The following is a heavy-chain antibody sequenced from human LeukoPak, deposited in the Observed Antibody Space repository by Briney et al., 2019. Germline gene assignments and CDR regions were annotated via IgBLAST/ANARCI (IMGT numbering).Heavy chain of an antibody. D-gene: IGHD6-25*01. J-gene: IGHJ4*02. Sequence: GRSLRLSCAASGFTFDDYAMHWVRQAPGKGLEWVSGISWNSGSIGYADSVKGRFTISRDNAKNSLYLQMNSLRAEDTALYYCAIDIGEYSSGLFDYWGQGTLVTVSS. CDR1: GFTFDDYA. CDR3: AIDIGEYSSGLFDY. CDR2: ISWNSGSI. V-gene: IGHV3-9*01.